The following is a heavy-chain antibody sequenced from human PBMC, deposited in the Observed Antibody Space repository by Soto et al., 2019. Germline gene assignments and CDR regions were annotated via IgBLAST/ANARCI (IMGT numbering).Heavy chain of an antibody. CDR2: IWYDGSNK. Sequence: QVQLVESGGGVVQPGRSLRLSCAASGFTFSSYGMHWVRQAPGKGLEWVAVIWYDGSNKYYADSVKGRFTISRDNSKNTLYLQMNSLRAEDTAVYYCARDPASRIAAADDDYYGMDVWGQGTTVTVSS. J-gene: IGHJ6*02. CDR3: ARDPASRIAAADDDYYGMDV. CDR1: GFTFSSYG. V-gene: IGHV3-33*01. D-gene: IGHD6-13*01.